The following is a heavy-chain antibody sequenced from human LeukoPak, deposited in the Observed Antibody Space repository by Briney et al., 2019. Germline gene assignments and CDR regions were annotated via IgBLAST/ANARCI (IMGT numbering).Heavy chain of an antibody. J-gene: IGHJ4*02. CDR1: GGSFSGYY. V-gene: IGHV4-34*01. CDR2: INHSGCT. CDR3: ARGTMTTVTYYFDY. D-gene: IGHD4-17*01. Sequence: ASETLSLTCAVYGGSFSGYYWSWIRQPPGKGLEWIGEINHSGCTNYNPSLKSRVTISVDTSKNQFSLKLSSVTAADTAVYYCARGTMTTVTYYFDYWGQGTLVTVSS.